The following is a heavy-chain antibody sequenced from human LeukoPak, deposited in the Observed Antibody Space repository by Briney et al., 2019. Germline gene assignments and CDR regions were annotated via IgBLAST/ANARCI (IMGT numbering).Heavy chain of an antibody. J-gene: IGHJ5*02. D-gene: IGHD3-10*01. V-gene: IGHV1-46*01. Sequence: GASVKVSCKASGYTFTNYYMHWVRQAPGQGLEWMGIITASGGSTTYAQKFQGRVTMTRDTSTSTVYLELNSLRSEDTAVYYCAREMLSYGAGSYYNWFDPWGQGTLVTVSS. CDR3: AREMLSYGAGSYYNWFDP. CDR1: GYTFTNYY. CDR2: ITASGGST.